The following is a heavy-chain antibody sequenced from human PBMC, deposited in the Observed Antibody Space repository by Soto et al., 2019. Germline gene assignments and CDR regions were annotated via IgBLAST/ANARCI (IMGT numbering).Heavy chain of an antibody. CDR3: AKHIGYDSSGSYYGKYAFDI. CDR2: ISWNSGSI. D-gene: IGHD3-22*01. Sequence: EVQLVESGGGLVQPGRSLRLSCAASGFTFDDYAMHWVRQAPGKGLEWVSGISWNSGSIGYADSVKGRFTISRDNAKNSLYLQMNSLRAEDTALYYCAKHIGYDSSGSYYGKYAFDIWGQGTMVTVSS. J-gene: IGHJ3*02. CDR1: GFTFDDYA. V-gene: IGHV3-9*01.